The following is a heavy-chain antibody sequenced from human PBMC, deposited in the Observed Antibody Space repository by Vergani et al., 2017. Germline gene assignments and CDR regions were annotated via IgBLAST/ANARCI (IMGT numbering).Heavy chain of an antibody. CDR2: IDEYGNRA. Sequence: EVQLVESGGGSVQSGGSLRLSCVASGFGFNTYWMHWVRQVPGKGLMWVARIDEYGNRATYGDFETGRFTISRDNAKNTVFLQMNNLRADDAGVYYCVRTEYCTGIACNTRFDSWGQGALVTVSS. CDR1: GFGFNTYW. J-gene: IGHJ5*01. CDR3: VRTEYCTGIACNTRFDS. D-gene: IGHD2-8*02. V-gene: IGHV3-74*03.